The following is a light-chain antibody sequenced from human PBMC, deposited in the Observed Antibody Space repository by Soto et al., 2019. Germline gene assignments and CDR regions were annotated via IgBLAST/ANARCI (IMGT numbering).Light chain of an antibody. CDR1: SSDVGGYNY. V-gene: IGLV2-8*01. Sequence: QSVLTQPPSASGSPVQSVTISCTGTSSDVGGYNYVSWYQQHPGKAPQVMIYEVTTRPSGVPDRFSGSKAGNTASLTVAGLQAEDEANYYCSSYEGKNSCVFGGGTKVTVL. CDR2: EVT. J-gene: IGLJ3*02. CDR3: SSYEGKNSCV.